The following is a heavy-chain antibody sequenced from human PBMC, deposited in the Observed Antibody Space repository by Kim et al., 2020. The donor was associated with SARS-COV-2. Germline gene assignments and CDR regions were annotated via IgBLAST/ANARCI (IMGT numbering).Heavy chain of an antibody. D-gene: IGHD4-4*01. J-gene: IGHJ5*02. V-gene: IGHV1-3*01. CDR1: GYTFTSYA. Sequence: ASVKVSCKASGYTFTSYAMHWVRQAPGQRLEWMGWINAGNGNTKYSHKFQGRVTITRDTSASTAYMELSSLRSEDTAMYYCARGIVTTWGDWFDPWGQGT. CDR3: ARGIVTTWGDWFDP. CDR2: INAGNGNT.